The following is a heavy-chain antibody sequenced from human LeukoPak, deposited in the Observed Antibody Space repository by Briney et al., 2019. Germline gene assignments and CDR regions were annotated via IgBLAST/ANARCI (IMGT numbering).Heavy chain of an antibody. CDR3: AVGSSSGWYYNCFDY. CDR1: GYTFTSYG. J-gene: IGHJ4*02. CDR2: ISAYNGNT. D-gene: IGHD6-19*01. Sequence: ASVKLSCNASGYTFTSYGISWVRQPHGQGNERMGWISAYNGNTNNAQKLKGRVAMTTDSSTSTAYIELRSLRSDDTAVYYCAVGSSSGWYYNCFDYWGQGNLVTVSS. V-gene: IGHV1-18*01.